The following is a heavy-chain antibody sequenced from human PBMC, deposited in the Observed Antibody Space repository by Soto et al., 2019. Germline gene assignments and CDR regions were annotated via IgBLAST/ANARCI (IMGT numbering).Heavy chain of an antibody. CDR2: IYPGDSGT. CDR1: GYSFANYW. J-gene: IGHJ4*02. Sequence: GESLKISCQGSGYSFANYWIGWVRQKPGKGLEWMGIIYPGDSGTRYSPSFQGHDTISADKSLNTAYLQWSSLRASDTAIYYCARAPSHGWFQHLDYWGQGTLVTVSS. V-gene: IGHV5-51*01. D-gene: IGHD6-19*01. CDR3: ARAPSHGWFQHLDY.